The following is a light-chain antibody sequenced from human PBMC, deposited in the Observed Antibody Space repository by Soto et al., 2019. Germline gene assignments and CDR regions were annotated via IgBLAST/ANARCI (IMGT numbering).Light chain of an antibody. J-gene: IGKJ2*01. CDR3: QQYDNLPYT. V-gene: IGKV1-33*01. CDR2: HAS. Sequence: DIQMTQSPSSLSASVGDRVTITCQASHDINNYLNWYQQKPGKAPKLLIYHASTLETGVPSRFSGSGSGTDFSFTISSLQPEDIATYYCQQYDNLPYTFGQGTKLEIK. CDR1: HDINNY.